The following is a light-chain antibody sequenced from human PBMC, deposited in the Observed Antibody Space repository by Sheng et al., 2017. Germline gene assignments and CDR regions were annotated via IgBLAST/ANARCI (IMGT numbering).Light chain of an antibody. CDR2: GAS. CDR1: QSISIN. CDR3: QQYYSTSWT. J-gene: IGKJ1*01. Sequence: EIVLTQSPDTLSVSPGDRVTLSCRASQSISINLAWYQHKPGQAPRLLIYGASTRATGIPARFSGSGSGTEFTLTISSLQAEDVAVYYCQQYYSTSWTFGQGTKVEIK. V-gene: IGKV3-15*01.